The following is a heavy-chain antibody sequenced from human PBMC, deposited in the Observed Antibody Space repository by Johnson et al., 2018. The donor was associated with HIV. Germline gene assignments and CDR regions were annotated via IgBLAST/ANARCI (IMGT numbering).Heavy chain of an antibody. Sequence: QVQLVESGGGVVQPGRSLRLSCAASGFTFNTYAMHWVRQAPGKGLEWVALISYDGIEKYYADSVKGRFTISRDNSRNTLYLQMNSLRLEDAAVYQCAKDLSTLVDAFDIWGQGTMVTVSS. CDR1: GFTFNTYA. CDR2: ISYDGIEK. CDR3: AKDLSTLVDAFDI. V-gene: IGHV3-30*18. J-gene: IGHJ3*02. D-gene: IGHD3-16*01.